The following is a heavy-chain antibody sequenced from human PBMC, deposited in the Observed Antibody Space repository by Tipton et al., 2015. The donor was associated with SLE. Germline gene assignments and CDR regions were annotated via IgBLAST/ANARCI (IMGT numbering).Heavy chain of an antibody. CDR1: GFIFSSNA. CDR2: IYGPGRT. V-gene: IGHV3-23*03. Sequence: SLRLSCTASGFIFSSNAMTWLRQAPGKGLEWVASIYGPGRTYYPDSVRGRGIISRDDSKNTLYLQMDSLRSEDTAVYYCAREGELELRIAAAARGAFDIWGQGTMVTVSS. D-gene: IGHD6-13*01. CDR3: AREGELELRIAAAARGAFDI. J-gene: IGHJ3*02.